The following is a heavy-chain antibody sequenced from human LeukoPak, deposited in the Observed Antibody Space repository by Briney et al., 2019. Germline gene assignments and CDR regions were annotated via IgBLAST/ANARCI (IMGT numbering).Heavy chain of an antibody. Sequence: GGSLRLSCAASGFTFSSYSMNWVRQAPGKGLEWVSSISSSSYIYYADSVKGRFTISRDNAKNSLYLQMNSLRAEDTAVYYCARDQLTMVRGVHYHWGQGTLVTVSS. CDR2: ISSSSYI. V-gene: IGHV3-21*01. CDR1: GFTFSSYS. D-gene: IGHD3-10*01. CDR3: ARDQLTMVRGVHYH. J-gene: IGHJ5*02.